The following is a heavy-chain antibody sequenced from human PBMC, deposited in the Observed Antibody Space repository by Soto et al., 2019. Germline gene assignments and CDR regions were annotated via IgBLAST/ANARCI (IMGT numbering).Heavy chain of an antibody. V-gene: IGHV3-53*01. D-gene: IGHD2-2*01. CDR1: GFTVSSNY. CDR3: ARHLVVPAAMYYFDY. CDR2: IYSGGST. J-gene: IGHJ4*02. Sequence: GGSLRLSCAASGFTVSSNYMSWVRQAPGKGLEWVSVIYSGGSTYYADSVKGRFTISRDNSKNTLYLQMNSLRAEDTAVYYCARHLVVPAAMYYFDYWGQGTLVTVSS.